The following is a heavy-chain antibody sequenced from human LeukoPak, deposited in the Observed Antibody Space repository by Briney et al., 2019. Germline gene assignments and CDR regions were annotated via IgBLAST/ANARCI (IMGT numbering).Heavy chain of an antibody. V-gene: IGHV4-30-4*01. CDR2: IYYSGST. CDR1: GGSISSGDYY. J-gene: IGHJ3*02. CDR3: ARAEYSSSHNDAFDI. D-gene: IGHD6-13*01. Sequence: SETLTLTCTVSGGSISSGDYYWSWIRQPPGKGLEWIGYIYYSGSTYYNPSLKSQVTISVDTSKNQFSLKLSSVTAADTAVYYCARAEYSSSHNDAFDIWGQGTMVTVSS.